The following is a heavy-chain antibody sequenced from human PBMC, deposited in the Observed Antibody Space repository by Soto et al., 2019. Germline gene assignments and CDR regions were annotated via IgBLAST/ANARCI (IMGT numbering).Heavy chain of an antibody. CDR1: GSTFSSYA. D-gene: IGHD3-3*01. V-gene: IGHV1-69*13. CDR2: IIPIFGTA. Sequence: SLKVSCEASGSTFSSYAISWVRQAPGQGLEWMGGIIPIFGTANYAQKFQGRVTITADESTSTAYMELSSLRSEDTAVYYCARGTIFGVVIRYYYYGMDVWGPRSTVTVSS. CDR3: ARGTIFGVVIRYYYYGMDV. J-gene: IGHJ6*02.